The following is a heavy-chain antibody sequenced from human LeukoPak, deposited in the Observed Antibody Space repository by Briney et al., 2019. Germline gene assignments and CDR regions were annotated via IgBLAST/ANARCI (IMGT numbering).Heavy chain of an antibody. CDR2: ISSSGSTI. CDR1: GFTFSSYE. J-gene: IGHJ4*02. CDR3: ARDLRITMVRGAQSYDY. V-gene: IGHV3-48*03. D-gene: IGHD3-10*01. Sequence: GGSLRLSCAASGFTFSSYEMNWVRQAPGKGLEWVSYISSSGSTIYYADSVKGRFTIPRDNAKNSLYLQMNSLRAEDTAVYYCARDLRITMVRGAQSYDYWGQGTLVTVSS.